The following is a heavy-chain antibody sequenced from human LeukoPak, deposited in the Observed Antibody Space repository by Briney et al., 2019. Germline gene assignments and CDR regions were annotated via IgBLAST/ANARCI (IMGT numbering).Heavy chain of an antibody. CDR1: GFTGSSNY. CDR2: IYSGGST. J-gene: IGHJ4*02. CDR3: ARASNLNYDILTGYLYRPFDY. V-gene: IGHV3-53*05. Sequence: GGSLRLSCAASGFTGSSNYMSWVRQAPGKGLEWVSVIYSGGSTYYADSVKGRFTISRDNSKNTLYLQMNSMRAEDTAVYYCARASNLNYDILTGYLYRPFDYWGQGTLVTVSS. D-gene: IGHD3-9*01.